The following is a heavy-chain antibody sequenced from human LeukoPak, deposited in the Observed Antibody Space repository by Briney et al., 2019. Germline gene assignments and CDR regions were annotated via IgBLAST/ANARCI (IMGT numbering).Heavy chain of an antibody. Sequence: GGSLRLSCAASGFTFSDHYMDWVPQAPGKGLEWVGRTRNKANSYTTEYAASVKGRFTISRDDSKNSLYLQMNSLKTEDTAVYYCARDRRVVVAATYYYYYMDVWGKGTTVTVSS. D-gene: IGHD2-15*01. CDR3: ARDRRVVVAATYYYYYMDV. V-gene: IGHV3-72*01. CDR1: GFTFSDHY. CDR2: TRNKANSYTT. J-gene: IGHJ6*03.